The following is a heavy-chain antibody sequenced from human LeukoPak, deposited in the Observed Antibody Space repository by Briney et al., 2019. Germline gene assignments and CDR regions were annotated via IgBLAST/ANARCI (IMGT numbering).Heavy chain of an antibody. D-gene: IGHD3-9*01. J-gene: IGHJ4*02. CDR2: IKQDGSEK. V-gene: IGHV3-7*01. Sequence: GGSLRLSCAASGFTFSSYWMSWVRQAPGKGLEWVANIKQDGSEKYYVDSVKGRFTISRDNAKNSLYLQMNSLRAEDTAVYYCARVGRYFDWLYGGGYFDYWGQGTLVTVSS. CDR3: ARVGRYFDWLYGGGYFDY. CDR1: GFTFSSYW.